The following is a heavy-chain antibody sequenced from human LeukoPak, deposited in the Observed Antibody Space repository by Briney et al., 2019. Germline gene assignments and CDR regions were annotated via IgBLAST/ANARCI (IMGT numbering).Heavy chain of an antibody. CDR3: AKGGSPVLYGSGRFDY. CDR2: ISGSGTNT. J-gene: IGHJ4*02. CDR1: GFTFSSYG. D-gene: IGHD3-10*01. V-gene: IGHV3-23*01. Sequence: GGSLRLSCAASGFTFSSYGMSWVRQAPGEGLEWASVISGSGTNTYYADSVKGRFTISRDNSKNTLYLQMNSLRAEDTAVYYCAKGGSPVLYGSGRFDYWGQGTLVTVSS.